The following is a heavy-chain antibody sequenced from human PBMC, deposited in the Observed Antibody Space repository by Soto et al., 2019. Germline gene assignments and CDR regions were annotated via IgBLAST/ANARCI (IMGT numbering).Heavy chain of an antibody. Sequence: LRLSCAASGFTFDDYAMHWVRQAPGKGLEWVSGISWNSGSIGYADSVKGRFTISRDNAKNSLYLQMNSLRAEDTALYYCAKVRIVGATRAFDIWGQGTMVTVSS. J-gene: IGHJ3*02. V-gene: IGHV3-9*01. CDR3: AKVRIVGATRAFDI. CDR2: ISWNSGSI. D-gene: IGHD1-26*01. CDR1: GFTFDDYA.